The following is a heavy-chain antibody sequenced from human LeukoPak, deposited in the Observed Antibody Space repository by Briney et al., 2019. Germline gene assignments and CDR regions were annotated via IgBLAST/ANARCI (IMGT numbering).Heavy chain of an antibody. CDR1: GFTFSSSW. J-gene: IGHJ4*02. V-gene: IGHV3-74*03. Sequence: PGGSLRLSCAASGFTFSSSWMHWVRQAPGKGLMWVSRISPDGSTTLYADSVKGRFTISRDNAKNTLYLQMNSLGAEDTAVYYCTTVLSSNRCNLCNYWGQGTLVTVSS. D-gene: IGHD6-13*01. CDR2: ISPDGSTT. CDR3: TTVLSSNRCNLCNY.